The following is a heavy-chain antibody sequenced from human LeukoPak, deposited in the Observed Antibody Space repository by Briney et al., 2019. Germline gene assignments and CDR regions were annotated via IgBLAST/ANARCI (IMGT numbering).Heavy chain of an antibody. J-gene: IGHJ5*02. CDR3: ARGKGFWSGYYLRPNWFDP. Sequence: SETLSLTCAVYGGSFSGYYWSWIRQPPGKGLEWSGEINHSGSTNYNPSLKSRVTISVDTSKNQFSLKLSSVTAADTAVYYCARGKGFWSGYYLRPNWFDPWGQGTLVTVSS. D-gene: IGHD3-3*01. V-gene: IGHV4-34*01. CDR2: INHSGST. CDR1: GGSFSGYY.